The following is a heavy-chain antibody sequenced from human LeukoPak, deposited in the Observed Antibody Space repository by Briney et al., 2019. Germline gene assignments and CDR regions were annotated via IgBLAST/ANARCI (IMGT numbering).Heavy chain of an antibody. Sequence: PSETLSLTCTVSGGSISSGSYYWGWIRQPAGKGLEWIGRIYTSGSTNYNPSLKSRVTISVDTSKNQFSLKLSSVTAADTAVYYCARDLGGAGYSSTLYYMDVWGKGTTVTVSS. D-gene: IGHD6-13*01. CDR2: IYTSGST. CDR1: GGSISSGSYY. CDR3: ARDLGGAGYSSTLYYMDV. V-gene: IGHV4-61*02. J-gene: IGHJ6*03.